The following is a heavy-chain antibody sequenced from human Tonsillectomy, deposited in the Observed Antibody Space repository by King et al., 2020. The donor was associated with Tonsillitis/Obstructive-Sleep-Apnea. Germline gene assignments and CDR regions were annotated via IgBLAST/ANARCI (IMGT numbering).Heavy chain of an antibody. V-gene: IGHV3-30*01. J-gene: IGHJ3*02. CDR2: ISYDGRDK. CDR3: ARDGDIVVVEYATGSFDI. D-gene: IGHD2-8*02. CDR1: KFTCSSYA. Sequence: VQLGESGGGVVQRGRSLRLSCAASKFTCSSYAMRWIRQAPGKGLEWVAVISYDGRDKYYADSVKGRFTISGDTSKNTLYLQMNSLRAEDTAVYYCARDGDIVVVEYATGSFDIWGQGTMVTVSS.